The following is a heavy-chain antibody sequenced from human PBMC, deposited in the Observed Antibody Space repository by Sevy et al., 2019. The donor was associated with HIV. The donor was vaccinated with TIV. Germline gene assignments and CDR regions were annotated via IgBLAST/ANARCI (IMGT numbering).Heavy chain of an antibody. CDR3: ARQVRFSGVIINHFDY. J-gene: IGHJ4*01. CDR1: GDSIRSQSHY. V-gene: IGHV4-39*01. CDR2: IYYTGSS. Sequence: GSLRLSCTVSGDSIRSQSHYWAWIRQSPGKGLEWIASIYYTGSSYYNLSLRGRVTISVDTSKEQISLKLTSVTAADTAVYFCARQVRFSGVIINHFDYWGHGTLVTVSS. D-gene: IGHD3-3*01.